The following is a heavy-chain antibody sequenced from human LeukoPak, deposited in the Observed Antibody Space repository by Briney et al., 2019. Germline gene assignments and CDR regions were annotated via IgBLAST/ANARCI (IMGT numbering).Heavy chain of an antibody. CDR1: GFPLSNYS. Sequence: GGSLRLSCAASGFPLSNYSMHWVRQAPGKGLEWVSYISSSGSLDYADSVKGRFTISRDNAKNSLYLQMNSLRAEDTAVYYCARTRGYNYGYGDYWGRGTLVTVSS. V-gene: IGHV3-48*01. D-gene: IGHD5-18*01. CDR2: ISSSGSL. J-gene: IGHJ4*02. CDR3: ARTRGYNYGYGDY.